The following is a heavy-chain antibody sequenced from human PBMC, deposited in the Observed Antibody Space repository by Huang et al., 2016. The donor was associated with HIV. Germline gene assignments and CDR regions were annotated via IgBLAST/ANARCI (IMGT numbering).Heavy chain of an antibody. D-gene: IGHD3-9*01. Sequence: QVQLVQSRAEVKKPGASVKVSCKVSEYTLTELSIHWGRQPPGKGLELMGGFDPEIGETNYAKKFQGRVTMTEDTSTEKAFMELSGLRPEDTAVYYCATGFDVFFDFWGQGTLVTVSS. CDR2: FDPEIGET. V-gene: IGHV1-24*01. J-gene: IGHJ4*02. CDR3: ATGFDVFFDF. CDR1: EYTLTELS.